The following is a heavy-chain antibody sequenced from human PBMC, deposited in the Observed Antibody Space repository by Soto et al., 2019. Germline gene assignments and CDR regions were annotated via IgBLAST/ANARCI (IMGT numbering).Heavy chain of an antibody. CDR1: GVTFKDYG. V-gene: IGHV3-30*03. Sequence: GALRLSCGAPGVTFKDYGMHWVRQAPGKGLEWVAVISYDGKQTYYADSVKGRFTISKDKSKRTLFLQMNSLRVDDTAVYYCARDGWGSNWYFDLWGRGTLVTVSS. CDR2: ISYDGKQT. J-gene: IGHJ2*01. CDR3: ARDGWGSNWYFDL. D-gene: IGHD3-16*01.